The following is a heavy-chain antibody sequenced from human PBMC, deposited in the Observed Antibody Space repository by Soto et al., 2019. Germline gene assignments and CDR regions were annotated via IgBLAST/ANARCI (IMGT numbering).Heavy chain of an antibody. CDR3: VKDGSSGWPYYYGMDV. J-gene: IGHJ6*02. CDR2: ISYDGSNK. V-gene: IGHV3-30*18. D-gene: IGHD6-19*01. CDR1: GFTVSSYG. Sequence: PGGSLRLSCAASGFTVSSYGMHWVRQAPGKGLEWVAVISYDGSNKYYADSLKGRFTVSRDNSKNTLYLQMSSLRAEDTAVYYCVKDGSSGWPYYYGMDVWGQGTTVTVYS.